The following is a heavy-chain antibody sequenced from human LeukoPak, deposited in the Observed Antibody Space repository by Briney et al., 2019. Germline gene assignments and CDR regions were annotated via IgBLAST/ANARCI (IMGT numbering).Heavy chain of an antibody. CDR2: INSDGSIT. CDR1: GFTFSSYW. D-gene: IGHD3-9*01. V-gene: IGHV3-74*01. CDR3: ARDGPYYDILTGYSIQYYYYYGMDV. Sequence: GSLRLSCAASGFTFSSYWMHWVRQAPGKGLVWVSRINSDGSITSYADSVKGRSTISRDNAKNTLYLQMNSLRAEDTAVYYCARDGPYYDILTGYSIQYYYYYGMDVWGQGTTVTVS. J-gene: IGHJ6*02.